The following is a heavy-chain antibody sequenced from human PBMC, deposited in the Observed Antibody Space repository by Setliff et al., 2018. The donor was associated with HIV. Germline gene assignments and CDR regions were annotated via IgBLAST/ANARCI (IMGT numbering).Heavy chain of an antibody. CDR1: GYSINSGFS. J-gene: IGHJ5*02. CDR3: ARPRRVRSRAWYWFDI. V-gene: IGHV4-38-2*01. CDR2: IYQSGSI. D-gene: IGHD6-19*01. Sequence: SETLSLTCAASGYSINSGFSRAWIRQPPGQGPQWIGSIYQSGSIYYKPCLQSRVTISVDASKNQFSLNLFSVTAADTAVYYCARPRRVRSRAWYWFDIWGQGTLVSVAS.